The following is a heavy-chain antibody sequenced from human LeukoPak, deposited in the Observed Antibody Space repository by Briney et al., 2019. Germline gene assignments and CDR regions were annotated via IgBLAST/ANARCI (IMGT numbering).Heavy chain of an antibody. CDR1: GFSVGRYY. V-gene: IGHV3-66*01. D-gene: IGHD5-18*01. CDR2: LFGGGRT. Sequence: GGSLRLSCAASGFSVGRYYMSWVRRAPGKGLEWVAVLFGGGRTDYADSVEGRFTISGDNSKNTLYLEMNSLRADDTAVYYCALTAMVPYYYYYYGMDVWGQGTTVTVSS. CDR3: ALTAMVPYYYYYYGMDV. J-gene: IGHJ6*02.